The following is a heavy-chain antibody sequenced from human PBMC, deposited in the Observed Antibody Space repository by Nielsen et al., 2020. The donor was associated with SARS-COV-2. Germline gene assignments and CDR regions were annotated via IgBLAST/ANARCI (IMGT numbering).Heavy chain of an antibody. J-gene: IGHJ5*02. D-gene: IGHD6-19*01. CDR2: ISYDGSNK. Sequence: GESLKISCAASGFTFSSYAMHWVRQAPGKGLEWVAVISYDGSNKYYADSVKGRFTISRDNSKNTLYLQMNSLRAEDTAVYYCARDPAGEQWLVPHNWFDPWGQGTLVTVSS. V-gene: IGHV3-30-3*01. CDR1: GFTFSSYA. CDR3: ARDPAGEQWLVPHNWFDP.